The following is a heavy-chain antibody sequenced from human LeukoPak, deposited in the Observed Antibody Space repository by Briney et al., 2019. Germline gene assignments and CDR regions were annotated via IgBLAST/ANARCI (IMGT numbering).Heavy chain of an antibody. CDR3: ARDIMSGSGSYLF. CDR2: VYHSGST. Sequence: PSETLSLTCAVSGGSISSSNWWSWDRQPPGKGLEWIGEVYHSGSTNYNPSLKSRVTISVDKSKNQFSLKLSSVTAADTAVYYCARDIMSGSGSYLFWGQGTLVTVSS. V-gene: IGHV4-4*02. J-gene: IGHJ4*02. D-gene: IGHD3-10*01. CDR1: GGSISSSNW.